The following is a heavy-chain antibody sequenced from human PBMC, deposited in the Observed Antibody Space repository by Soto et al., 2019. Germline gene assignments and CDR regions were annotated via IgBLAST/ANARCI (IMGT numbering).Heavy chain of an antibody. V-gene: IGHV1-2*02. Sequence: ASVKVSFKASGYTFTGYYMHWVRQAPGQGLEWMGWINPNSGGTNYAQKFQGRVTMTRDTSISTAYMELSRLRSDDTAVYYCARDFTLTYYYDSSGSRGAFDIWGQGTMVTVSS. CDR2: INPNSGGT. CDR3: ARDFTLTYYYDSSGSRGAFDI. CDR1: GYTFTGYY. D-gene: IGHD3-22*01. J-gene: IGHJ3*02.